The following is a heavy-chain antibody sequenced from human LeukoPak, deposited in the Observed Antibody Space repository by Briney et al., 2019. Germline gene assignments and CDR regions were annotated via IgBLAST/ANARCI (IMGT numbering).Heavy chain of an antibody. CDR1: GFTFDDYA. V-gene: IGHV3-43D*03. Sequence: GGSLRLSCAASGFTFDDYAMHWVRQAPGKGLECVSLISWDGDSTYYSDSVKGRFTISRDNNKNSLYLQMTSLRDDDTSVYYCARDASALYWGRGTPVTVSS. D-gene: IGHD6-19*01. J-gene: IGHJ4*02. CDR3: ARDASALY. CDR2: ISWDGDST.